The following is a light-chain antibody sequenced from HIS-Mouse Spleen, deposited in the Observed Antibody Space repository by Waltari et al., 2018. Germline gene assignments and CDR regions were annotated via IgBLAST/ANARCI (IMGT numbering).Light chain of an antibody. CDR1: RLRSYY. Sequence: SSELTQDPAVSVALGQTVRITCQGDRLRSYYASWYQQKPGQAPVLVIYGKNNRPSGIPDRLSGSSSGNTACLTITGAQAEDEADYYYNSRDSSGNHWVFGGGTKLTVL. CDR2: GKN. J-gene: IGLJ3*02. CDR3: NSRDSSGNHWV. V-gene: IGLV3-19*01.